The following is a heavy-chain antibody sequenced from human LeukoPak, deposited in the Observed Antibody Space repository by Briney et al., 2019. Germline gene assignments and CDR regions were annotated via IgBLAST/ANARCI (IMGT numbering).Heavy chain of an antibody. CDR3: AKYYHGQWLVDAFDI. CDR2: IYSGGNT. J-gene: IGHJ3*02. V-gene: IGHV3-53*01. D-gene: IGHD6-19*01. Sequence: GGSLRLSCTVSGFTVSSNSMSWVRQAPGKGLEWVSFIYSGGNTHYSDSVKGRFTISRDNSKNTLYLQMNSLRADDTAVYYCAKYYHGQWLVDAFDIWGQGTMVIVSS. CDR1: GFTVSSNS.